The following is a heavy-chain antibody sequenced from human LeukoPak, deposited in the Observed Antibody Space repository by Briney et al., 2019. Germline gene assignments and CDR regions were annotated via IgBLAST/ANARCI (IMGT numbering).Heavy chain of an antibody. CDR1: GDSFSSNMAA. CDR3: ARDQDGMGV. V-gene: IGHV6-1*01. Sequence: SQTLSLTCALSGDSFSSNMAAWDWVRQSPSSGLEWLGRTYYRSKWYNDYAESVRGRITINPDTSKNQFSLHLNSVSPEDTAMYYCARDQDGMGVWGQGTTVTVSS. J-gene: IGHJ6*02. CDR2: TYYRSKWYN.